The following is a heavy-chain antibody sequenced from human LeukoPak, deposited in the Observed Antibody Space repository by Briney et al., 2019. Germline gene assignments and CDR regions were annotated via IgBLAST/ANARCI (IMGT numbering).Heavy chain of an antibody. CDR1: GFTFSSYG. CDR2: IRYDGSNK. J-gene: IGHJ4*02. CDR3: AKDSGGYCSSTSCPE. D-gene: IGHD2-2*01. V-gene: IGHV3-30*02. Sequence: GGSLRLSCAASGFTFSSYGMHWVRQAPGKGLEWVAFIRYDGSNKYYADSVKGRFTISRDNSKNTLYLQMNSLRAEDTAVYYCAKDSGGYCSSTSCPEWGQGTLVTVSS.